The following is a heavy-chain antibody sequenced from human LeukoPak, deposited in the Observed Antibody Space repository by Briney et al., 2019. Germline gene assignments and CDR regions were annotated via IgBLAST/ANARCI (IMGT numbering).Heavy chain of an antibody. Sequence: SETLSLTCTVSGGSISSYYWSWIRQPPGKGLEWIGYIYYSGSTNYNPSLKSRVTISVDTSKNQFSLKLSSVTAADTAVYYCARDFYSSSWYDYWGQGTLVTVSS. CDR2: IYYSGST. J-gene: IGHJ4*02. CDR1: GGSISSYY. V-gene: IGHV4-59*01. CDR3: ARDFYSSSWYDY. D-gene: IGHD6-13*01.